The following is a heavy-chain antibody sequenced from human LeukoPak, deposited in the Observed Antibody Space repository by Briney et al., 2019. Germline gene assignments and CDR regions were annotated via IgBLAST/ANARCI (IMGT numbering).Heavy chain of an antibody. J-gene: IGHJ4*02. D-gene: IGHD5-12*01. CDR2: INPNSGGT. CDR3: AREDLGGYDSYYFDY. Sequence: PGASVKVSCKASGYTFTGYYMHWVRQAPGQGLEWMGWINPNSGGTNYAQKFQGRVTMTRDTSISTAYMELSRLRSDDTAVYYCAREDLGGYDSYYFDYWGQGTLVTVSS. CDR1: GYTFTGYY. V-gene: IGHV1-2*02.